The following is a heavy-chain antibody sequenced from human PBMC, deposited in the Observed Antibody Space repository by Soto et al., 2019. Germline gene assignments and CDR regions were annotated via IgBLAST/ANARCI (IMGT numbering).Heavy chain of an antibody. Sequence: GGSLRLSCAASGFTFSSYGMHWVRQAPGKGLEWVAVISYDGSNKYYADSVKGRFTISRDNSKNTLYLQMNSLRAEDTAVYYCAKGSYSSSWYGYYYMDVWGKGTTVTVSS. J-gene: IGHJ6*03. V-gene: IGHV3-30*18. CDR3: AKGSYSSSWYGYYYMDV. D-gene: IGHD6-13*01. CDR1: GFTFSSYG. CDR2: ISYDGSNK.